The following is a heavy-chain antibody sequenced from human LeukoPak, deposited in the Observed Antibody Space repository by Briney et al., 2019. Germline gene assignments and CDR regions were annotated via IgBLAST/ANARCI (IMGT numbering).Heavy chain of an antibody. CDR3: ARLLASVSGSYSGYPHAFDI. Sequence: PSETLSLTCAVYGGSFSGYYWSWIRQPPGKGLEWIGEINHSGSTNYNPSLKSRVTISVDTSKNQFSLKLSSVTAADTAVYYCARLLASVSGSYSGYPHAFDIWGQGTIVTVSS. CDR1: GGSFSGYY. V-gene: IGHV4-34*01. D-gene: IGHD1-26*01. J-gene: IGHJ3*02. CDR2: INHSGST.